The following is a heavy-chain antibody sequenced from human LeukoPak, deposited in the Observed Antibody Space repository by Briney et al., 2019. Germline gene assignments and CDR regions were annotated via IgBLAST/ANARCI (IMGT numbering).Heavy chain of an antibody. CDR2: ISTYNGDT. CDR1: GYTFTGYG. Sequence: ASVKVSCKASGYTFTGYGIAWVRQAPGQGLECMGWISTYNGDTKYAQKFQGRVTMTTDTSTSTAYMDLRSLRSDDTAVYYCARDPSNTSGWYIYFDYWGQGTLVTVSS. J-gene: IGHJ4*02. CDR3: ARDPSNTSGWYIYFDY. V-gene: IGHV1-18*01. D-gene: IGHD6-19*01.